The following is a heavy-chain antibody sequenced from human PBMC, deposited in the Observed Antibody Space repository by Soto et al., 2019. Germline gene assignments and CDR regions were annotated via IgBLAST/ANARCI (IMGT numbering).Heavy chain of an antibody. CDR2: INSNSGGT. Sequence: ASVKVCCKAAGYTFTGFYMRWVRQAPGQGLEWMGWINSNSGGTNYAQKFQGWVTMTRDTSISTAYMELSRLRSDDTAVYYCARAPHFWSGYSGGYGMDVWGQGTTVTVSS. V-gene: IGHV1-2*04. CDR1: GYTFTGFY. J-gene: IGHJ6*02. D-gene: IGHD3-3*01. CDR3: ARAPHFWSGYSGGYGMDV.